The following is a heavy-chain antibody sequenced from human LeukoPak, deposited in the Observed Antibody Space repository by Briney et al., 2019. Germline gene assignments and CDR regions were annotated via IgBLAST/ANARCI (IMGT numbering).Heavy chain of an antibody. J-gene: IGHJ6*03. CDR2: IRSKANSYAT. CDR3: TRTSDILTGYTPREAYYYYHMDV. Sequence: GGSLRLSCAASGFTFRRYGMSWVRQASGKGLEWVGRIRSKANSYATVYAASVKGRFTISRDDSKNTAYLQMNSLKTEDTAVYYCTRTSDILTGYTPREAYYYYHMDVWGKGTTVTISS. V-gene: IGHV3-73*01. CDR1: GFTFRRYG. D-gene: IGHD3-9*01.